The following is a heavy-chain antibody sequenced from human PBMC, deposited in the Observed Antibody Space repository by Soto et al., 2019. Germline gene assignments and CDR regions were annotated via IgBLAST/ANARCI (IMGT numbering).Heavy chain of an antibody. Sequence: GGSLRLSCAASGFTFSSYWMSWVRQAPGKGLEWVANIKQDGSEKYYVDSVKGRFTISRDNAKNSLYLQMNSLRAEDTAVYYCARGYCSGGSCSIDYWGQGTLVTVSS. CDR3: ARGYCSGGSCSIDY. V-gene: IGHV3-7*01. J-gene: IGHJ4*02. CDR2: IKQDGSEK. CDR1: GFTFSSYW. D-gene: IGHD2-15*01.